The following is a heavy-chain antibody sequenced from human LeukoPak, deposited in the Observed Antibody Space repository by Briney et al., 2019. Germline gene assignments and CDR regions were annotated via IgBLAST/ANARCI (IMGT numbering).Heavy chain of an antibody. V-gene: IGHV3-23*01. CDR3: ATNYDLDS. CDR2: ISGSGDST. Sequence: GGTLRLSCAASGFLFSSFGMSWVRQAPGKGLEWVSGISGSGDSTDYADSVKGRFTISRDNSKNTLYLQMSSLRAEDAALYYCATNYDLDSWGRGTLVTVSS. CDR1: GFLFSSFG. D-gene: IGHD1-7*01. J-gene: IGHJ4*02.